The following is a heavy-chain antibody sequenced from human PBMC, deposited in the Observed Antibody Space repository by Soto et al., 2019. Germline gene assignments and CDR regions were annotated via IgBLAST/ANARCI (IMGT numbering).Heavy chain of an antibody. J-gene: IGHJ5*02. V-gene: IGHV4-59*12. CDR2: IYYSGST. CDR3: ARDQHHNWFDP. CDR1: GGSISSYY. Sequence: SETLSLTCTVSGGSISSYYWSWIRQPPGKGLEWIGYIYYSGSTYYNPSLKSRVTISVDTSKNQFSLKLSSVTAADTAVYYCARDQHHNWFDPWGQGTLVTVSS.